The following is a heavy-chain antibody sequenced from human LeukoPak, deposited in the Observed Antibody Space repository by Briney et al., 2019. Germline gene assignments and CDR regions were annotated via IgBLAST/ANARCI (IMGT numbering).Heavy chain of an antibody. J-gene: IGHJ4*02. D-gene: IGHD6-19*01. Sequence: GGSLRLSCAASGFTFSSYSMNWVRQAPGKGLEWVSYISSSSSTIYYADSVKGRFTISRDNAKNSLYLQMNSLRAEDTAVYYCARTDSSGWLVPDFDYWGQGTLVTVSS. CDR3: ARTDSSGWLVPDFDY. CDR1: GFTFSSYS. CDR2: ISSSSSTI. V-gene: IGHV3-48*04.